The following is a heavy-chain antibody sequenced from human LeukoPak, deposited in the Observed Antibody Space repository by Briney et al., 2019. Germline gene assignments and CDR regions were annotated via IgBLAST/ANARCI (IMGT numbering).Heavy chain of an antibody. CDR2: IYYSGST. D-gene: IGHD4-17*01. CDR1: GGSISSYY. Sequence: KPSETLSLTCTVSGGSISSYYWSWIRQPPGKGLEWIGYIYYSGSTNYNPSLKSRVTISVDTSKNQFSLKLSSVTAADTAVYYCARRATVSTLPAHYYYYAMDVWGQGTTVTVSS. V-gene: IGHV4-59*08. J-gene: IGHJ6*02. CDR3: ARRATVSTLPAHYYYYAMDV.